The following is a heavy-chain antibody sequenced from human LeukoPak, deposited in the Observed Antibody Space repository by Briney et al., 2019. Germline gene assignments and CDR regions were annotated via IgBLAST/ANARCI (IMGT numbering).Heavy chain of an antibody. Sequence: ASVKVSCKVSGYTLTELSMHWVRQAPGKGLEWMGGFDPEDGETIYAQKFQGRVTMTEDTSTDTAYMELSSLRSEDTAVYYCATWYSGITRLTKTNYFDYWGQGTLVTVSS. CDR1: GYTLTELS. J-gene: IGHJ4*02. CDR3: ATWYSGITRLTKTNYFDY. V-gene: IGHV1-24*01. CDR2: FDPEDGET. D-gene: IGHD6-13*01.